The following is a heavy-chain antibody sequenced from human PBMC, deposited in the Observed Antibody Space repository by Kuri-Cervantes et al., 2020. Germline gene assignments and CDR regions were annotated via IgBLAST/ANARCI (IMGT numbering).Heavy chain of an antibody. Sequence: SETLSLTCTVSGGSISSYYWSWIRQPPGKGLEWIGYIYYSGSTNYNPSLKSRVTISVDTSKNQFSLKLSSVTAEDTAVYYCAKYRALFYYYGMDVWGQGTTVTVSS. CDR3: AKYRALFYYYGMDV. CDR1: GGSISSYY. CDR2: IYYSGST. J-gene: IGHJ6*02. V-gene: IGHV4-59*13. D-gene: IGHD3-10*01.